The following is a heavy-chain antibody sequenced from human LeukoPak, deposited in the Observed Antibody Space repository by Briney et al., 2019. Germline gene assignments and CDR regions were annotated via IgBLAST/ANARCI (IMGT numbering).Heavy chain of an antibody. CDR2: IIPIFGTA. CDR3: ARPSSGWYEPYYYGMDV. CDR1: GGTFSSYA. V-gene: IGHV1-69*01. J-gene: IGHJ6*02. D-gene: IGHD6-19*01. Sequence: WASVKVSCKASGGTFSSYAISWVRQAPGQGLEWMGGIIPIFGTANYAQKFQGRVTITADESTSTAYMELSSLRSEDTAVYYCARPSSGWYEPYYYGMDVWGQGTTVTVSS.